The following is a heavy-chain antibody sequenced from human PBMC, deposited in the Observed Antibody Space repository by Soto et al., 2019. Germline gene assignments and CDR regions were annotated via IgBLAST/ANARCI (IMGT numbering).Heavy chain of an antibody. V-gene: IGHV3-23*01. Sequence: LRLSCAGFGYTFSRYAMSWVRQAPGKGLGWVSAISGGGGSTYYADSVKGRFTTSRDNAQGTLYLQMTSLRAEDTAIYYCAKDPALSGRQFDCWGQGTLVTVSS. CDR3: AKDPALSGRQFDC. J-gene: IGHJ4*02. D-gene: IGHD6-19*01. CDR1: GYTFSRYA. CDR2: ISGGGGST.